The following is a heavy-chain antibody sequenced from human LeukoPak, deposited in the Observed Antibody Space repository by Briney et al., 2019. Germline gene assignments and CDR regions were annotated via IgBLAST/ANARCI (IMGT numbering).Heavy chain of an antibody. V-gene: IGHV1-8*01. CDR1: GYTFTSYD. CDR3: ARDGMATIRGFDY. CDR2: MNPNSGNT. J-gene: IGHJ4*02. D-gene: IGHD5-24*01. Sequence: ASVKVSCKASGYTFTSYDINWVRQATGQGLEWMGWMNPNSGNTGYAQKFQGRVTMTRDTSTSTVYMELSSLRSEDTAVYYCARDGMATIRGFDYWGQGTLVTVSS.